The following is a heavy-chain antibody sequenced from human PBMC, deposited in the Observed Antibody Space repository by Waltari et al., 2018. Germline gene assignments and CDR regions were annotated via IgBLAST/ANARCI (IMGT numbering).Heavy chain of an antibody. CDR3: ARDRLPNWYFDL. CDR1: GGSISSYS. V-gene: IGHV4-59*01. J-gene: IGHJ2*01. Sequence: QVQLQESGPGLVKPSETLSLTCTVSGGSISSYSWSWVRQPPGKGLEWIGYIYYSGSTNYNPSLKSRVTISVDTSKNQFSLKLSSVTAADTAVYYCARDRLPNWYFDLWGRGTLVTVSS. CDR2: IYYSGST. D-gene: IGHD4-17*01.